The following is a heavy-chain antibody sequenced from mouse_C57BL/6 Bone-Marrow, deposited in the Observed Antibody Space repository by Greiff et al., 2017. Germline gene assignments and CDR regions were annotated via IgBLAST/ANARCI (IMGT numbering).Heavy chain of an antibody. CDR3: ARKAYYSNSFAY. D-gene: IGHD2-5*01. CDR1: GFSLTSYA. J-gene: IGHJ3*01. CDR2: IGTGGGT. Sequence: VKLVESGPGLVAPSQSLSITCTVSGFSLTSYAISWVRQPPGKGLEWLGVIGTGGGTNYNSALKSRLSISKENSKSQVFLKMNSLQTDDTARYYCARKAYYSNSFAYWGQGTLVTVSA. V-gene: IGHV2-9-1*01.